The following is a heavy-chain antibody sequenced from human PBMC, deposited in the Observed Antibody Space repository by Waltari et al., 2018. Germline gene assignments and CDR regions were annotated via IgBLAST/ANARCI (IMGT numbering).Heavy chain of an antibody. Sequence: EVQLVESGGGLVQPGRSLRLSCAASGFTFDDYAMHWVRQAPGKGLEWVSGISWNSGSIGYADSVKGRFTISRDNAKNSLYLQMNSLRAEDMALYYCAKGNLPLWLQPFDYWGQGTLVTVSS. CDR2: ISWNSGSI. CDR1: GFTFDDYA. J-gene: IGHJ4*02. CDR3: AKGNLPLWLQPFDY. V-gene: IGHV3-9*03. D-gene: IGHD3-16*02.